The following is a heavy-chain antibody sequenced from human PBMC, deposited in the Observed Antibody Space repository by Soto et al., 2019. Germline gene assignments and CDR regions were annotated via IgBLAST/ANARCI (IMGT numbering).Heavy chain of an antibody. D-gene: IGHD3-10*01. J-gene: IGHJ4*02. V-gene: IGHV4-30-4*01. CDR1: GGSISSGDYY. CDR2: IYYSGST. Sequence: QVQLQESGPGLVKPSQTLSLTCTVSGGSISSGDYYWSWIRQPPGKGLEWIGYIYYSGSTYYNPSLKTRVTISLDTSKNQFTLKLSSVTAADTAVYYCARAQGSGFLVSWGQGTLVTVSS. CDR3: ARAQGSGFLVS.